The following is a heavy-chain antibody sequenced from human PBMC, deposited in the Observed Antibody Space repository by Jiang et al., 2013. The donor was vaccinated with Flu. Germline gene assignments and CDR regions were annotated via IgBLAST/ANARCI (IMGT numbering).Heavy chain of an antibody. CDR3: VRDIGWRFDY. CDR2: TYYRSKWYL. J-gene: IGHJ4*02. Sequence: SQTLSLTCAISGDSVSSNSAAWNWIRQSPLRGLEWLGRTYYRSKWYLDYAVSVESRITIIPDTSKNHFSLQLNSVTPEDTAVYYCVRDIGWRFDYWGQGTLVTVSS. CDR1: GDSVSSNSAA. V-gene: IGHV6-1*01. D-gene: IGHD6-19*01.